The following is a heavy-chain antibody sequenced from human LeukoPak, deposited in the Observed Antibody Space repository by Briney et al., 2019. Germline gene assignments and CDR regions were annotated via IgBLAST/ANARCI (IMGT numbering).Heavy chain of an antibody. J-gene: IGHJ4*02. Sequence: SVKVSCKASGGTFSSYAISWVRQAPGQGLEWMGGIIPIFGTANYAQKFQGRVTITADESTSTAYMELSSLRSEDTAVYYCARIRGSSGDLNDYWGQGTLVTVSS. CDR3: ARIRGSSGDLNDY. D-gene: IGHD6-19*01. CDR1: GGTFSSYA. V-gene: IGHV1-69*13. CDR2: IIPIFGTA.